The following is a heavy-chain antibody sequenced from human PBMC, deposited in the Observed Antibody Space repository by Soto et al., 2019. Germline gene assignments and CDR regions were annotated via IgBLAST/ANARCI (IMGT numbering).Heavy chain of an antibody. D-gene: IGHD6-6*01. V-gene: IGHV4-34*01. Sequence: SETLSLTCAVYGGSFSGYYWSWIRQPPGKGLEWIGEINHSGSTNYDPSLKSRVTISVDTSKNQFSLKLSSVTAADTAVYYCARSPGIAARLFDYWGQGTLVTVSS. CDR1: GGSFSGYY. CDR2: INHSGST. J-gene: IGHJ4*02. CDR3: ARSPGIAARLFDY.